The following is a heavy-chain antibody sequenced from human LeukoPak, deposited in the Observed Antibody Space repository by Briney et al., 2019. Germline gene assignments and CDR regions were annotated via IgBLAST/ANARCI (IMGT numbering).Heavy chain of an antibody. Sequence: PGRSLRLSCAASGFTFSSYAMHWVRQAPGKGLEWVAVISYDGSNKYYADSVKGRFTISRDNSKSTLYLQMNSLRAEDTAVYYCAKAYHDSGCLIDYWGQGTLVTVSS. V-gene: IGHV3-30-3*01. J-gene: IGHJ4*02. CDR3: AKAYHDSGCLIDY. CDR2: ISYDGSNK. CDR1: GFTFSSYA. D-gene: IGHD6-19*01.